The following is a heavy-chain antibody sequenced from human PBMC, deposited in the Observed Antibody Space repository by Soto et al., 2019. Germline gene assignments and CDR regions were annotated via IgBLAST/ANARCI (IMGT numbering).Heavy chain of an antibody. D-gene: IGHD6-19*01. Sequence: GALRLPRATSGFSPNNLGMHRVRQAPGKGLEWVGVTPFNENRKYYGDSVRGRFTISRDNSRNTVYLEMNTLRADDTAVYYCAKEESSGYYRTADYWGQGTPVTVSS. V-gene: IGHV3-30*18. J-gene: IGHJ4*02. CDR2: TPFNENRK. CDR1: GFSPNNLG. CDR3: AKEESSGYYRTADY.